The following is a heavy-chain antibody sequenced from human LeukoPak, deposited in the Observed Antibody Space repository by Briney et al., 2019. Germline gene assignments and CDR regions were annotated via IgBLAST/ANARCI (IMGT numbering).Heavy chain of an antibody. Sequence: GGSLRLSCAASGFTFSSYAMSWVRQAPGKGLEWVSAISGSGGSTYYADSVKGRFTISRDNSKNTLYLQMNSLRAEDTAVYYCAKGTANWGSYYMDVWGKGTTVTISS. CDR3: AKGTANWGSYYMDV. J-gene: IGHJ6*03. CDR2: ISGSGGST. D-gene: IGHD7-27*01. V-gene: IGHV3-23*01. CDR1: GFTFSSYA.